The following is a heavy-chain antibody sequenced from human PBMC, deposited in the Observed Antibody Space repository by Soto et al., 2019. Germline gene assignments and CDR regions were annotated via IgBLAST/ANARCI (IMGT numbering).Heavy chain of an antibody. D-gene: IGHD3-9*01. J-gene: IGHJ6*02. CDR2: IDPSDSYT. CDR3: ARQSGYDILTGYYTYYGMDV. CDR1: GYSFTIYW. Sequence: PGESLNISCKGSGYSFTIYWISWVRQMPGKGLEWMGRIDPSDSYTNYSPSFQGHVTISADKSISTAYLQWSSLKASDTAMYYCARQSGYDILTGYYTYYGMDVWGQGTTVTVSS. V-gene: IGHV5-10-1*01.